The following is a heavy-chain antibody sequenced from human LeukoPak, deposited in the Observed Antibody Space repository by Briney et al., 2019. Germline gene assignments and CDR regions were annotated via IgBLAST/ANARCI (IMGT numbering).Heavy chain of an antibody. CDR1: GGSFSPYY. Sequence: SETLSLTCAVYGGSFSPYYWSWIRQPPGKGLEWIGEINHSGSTNYNPSLKSRVTISVDTSKNQFSLKLSSVTAADTAVYYCARGGFYCGRDCYVDYWGQGTPVTVSS. J-gene: IGHJ4*02. V-gene: IGHV4-34*01. CDR2: INHSGST. CDR3: ARGGFYCGRDCYVDY. D-gene: IGHD2-21*02.